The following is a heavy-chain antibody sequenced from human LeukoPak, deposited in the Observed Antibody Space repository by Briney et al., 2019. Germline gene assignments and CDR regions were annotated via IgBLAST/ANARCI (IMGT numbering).Heavy chain of an antibody. CDR3: ARLAVYGDYVFDY. Sequence: GGSLRLSCAASGFTFSSYEMNWVRQAPGKGLEWVSYITSGGSTIYYAHSVKGRFTISRDNAKNSLYLQTNSLRPEDTAVYYCARLAVYGDYVFDYWGQGTLVTVSS. D-gene: IGHD4-17*01. CDR1: GFTFSSYE. CDR2: ITSGGSTI. V-gene: IGHV3-48*03. J-gene: IGHJ4*02.